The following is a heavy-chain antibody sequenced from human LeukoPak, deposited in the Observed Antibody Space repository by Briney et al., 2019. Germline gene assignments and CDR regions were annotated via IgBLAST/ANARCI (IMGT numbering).Heavy chain of an antibody. D-gene: IGHD5-24*01. Sequence: RGSLRLSCVASGFPFSSHWMTWVRQAPGKGLEWVANIKQDGSKKSYVDSVKGRFTISRDNAKNSLYLQMNSLRAEDTAIYYCTRVGYIDEGIDYWGQGTLVTVSS. CDR2: IKQDGSKK. J-gene: IGHJ4*02. V-gene: IGHV3-7*04. CDR1: GFPFSSHW. CDR3: TRVGYIDEGIDY.